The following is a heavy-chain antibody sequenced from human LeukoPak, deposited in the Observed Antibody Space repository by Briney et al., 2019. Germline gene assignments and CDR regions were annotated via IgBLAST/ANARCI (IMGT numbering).Heavy chain of an antibody. J-gene: IGHJ4*02. CDR1: GGSFSDYY. D-gene: IGHD3-3*01. V-gene: IGHV4-34*01. CDR2: INHGGSP. CDR3: GSRRTAMFGVIKGPIDY. Sequence: PSETLSLTCTVYGGSFSDYYWTWIRQPPGKGLEWIGEINHGGSPNNNPSLKSRVSISFDTSKNQFSLKLTSVTAADTAVYYCGSRRTAMFGVIKGPIDYWGQGTLVTVSS.